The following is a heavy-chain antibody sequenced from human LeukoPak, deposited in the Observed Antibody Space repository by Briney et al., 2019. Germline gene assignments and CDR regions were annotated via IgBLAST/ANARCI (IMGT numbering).Heavy chain of an antibody. Sequence: GGSLRLSCAASGFTFSSYAMHWVRQAPGKGLEWVAVISYDRSNKYYADSVKGRFTISRDNSKNTLYLQMNSLRAEDTAVYYCAREVTMIVVVTVYYFDYWGQGTLVTVSS. CDR3: AREVTMIVVVTVYYFDY. D-gene: IGHD3-22*01. V-gene: IGHV3-30*04. CDR2: ISYDRSNK. CDR1: GFTFSSYA. J-gene: IGHJ4*02.